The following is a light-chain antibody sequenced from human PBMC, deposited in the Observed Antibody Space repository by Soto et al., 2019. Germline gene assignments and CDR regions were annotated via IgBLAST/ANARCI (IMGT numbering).Light chain of an antibody. Sequence: EVALTQSPATLSLSPGEIATLSCRASQSVSRSYLAWYQQTPGQAPRLLIYGASSMATGIPDRFSGSGSGTDFTLTISRLEPEDVAGYYCQQYGSSPPYTFGQGTKLEIK. J-gene: IGKJ2*01. CDR3: QQYGSSPPYT. V-gene: IGKV3-20*01. CDR2: GAS. CDR1: QSVSRSY.